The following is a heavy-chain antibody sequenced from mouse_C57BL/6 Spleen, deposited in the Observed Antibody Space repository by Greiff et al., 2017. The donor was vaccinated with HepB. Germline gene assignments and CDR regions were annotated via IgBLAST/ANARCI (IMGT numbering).Heavy chain of an antibody. CDR2: FYPGSGSI. V-gene: IGHV1-62-2*01. CDR1: GYTFTEYT. J-gene: IGHJ2*01. Sequence: QVQLQQSGAELVKPGASVKLSCKASGYTFTEYTIHWVKQRSGQGLEWIGWFYPGSGSIKYNEKFKDKATLTADNSSSTVYMELSSMTSEDSAVYFCARHEGGMGCGSSYRFDYWGQGTTLTVSS. D-gene: IGHD1-1*01. CDR3: ARHEGGMGCGSSYRFDY.